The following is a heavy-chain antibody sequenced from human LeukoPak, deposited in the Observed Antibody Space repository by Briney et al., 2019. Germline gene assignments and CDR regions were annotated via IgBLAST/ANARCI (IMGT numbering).Heavy chain of an antibody. CDR1: GFTFNSYA. V-gene: IGHV3-23*01. Sequence: GGSLRLSCAASGFTFNSYAMNWVRQAPGKGLEWVSTISGSGGSTYYADSVKGRFTISRDNSKNTLYLQMNSLRAEDTAIYYCAKNGDRGAYCTGGTCYPYFYYYMDVWGKGTTVTI. J-gene: IGHJ6*03. CDR2: ISGSGGST. D-gene: IGHD2-15*01. CDR3: AKNGDRGAYCTGGTCYPYFYYYMDV.